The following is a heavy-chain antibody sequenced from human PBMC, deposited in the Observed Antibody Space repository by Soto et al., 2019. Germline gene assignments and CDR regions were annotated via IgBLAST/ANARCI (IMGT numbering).Heavy chain of an antibody. CDR2: IYPGDSNI. CDR3: ARHVLDFDWPKPYYRYYGMDV. Sequence: GESLKISCKGSGYSFTSYCIGWVRQMPGKGLEWMGIIYPGDSNIRYSPSFEGQVTISADKSITTAYLQWSSLKASDTAIYYCARHVLDFDWPKPYYRYYGMDVWGLGTTVTVSS. V-gene: IGHV5-51*01. J-gene: IGHJ6*02. CDR1: GYSFTSYC. D-gene: IGHD3-9*01.